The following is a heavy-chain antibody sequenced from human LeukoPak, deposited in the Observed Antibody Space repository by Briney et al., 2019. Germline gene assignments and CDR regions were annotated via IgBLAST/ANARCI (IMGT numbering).Heavy chain of an antibody. J-gene: IGHJ4*02. V-gene: IGHV3-48*04. Sequence: GGSLRLSCAASGFTFSSYAMSWVRQAPGKGLEWVSYISSSGSTIYYADSVKGRFTISRDNAKNSLYLQMNSLRAEDTAVYYCASSGYYSTNDYWGQGTLVTVSS. CDR3: ASSGYYSTNDY. CDR2: ISSSGSTI. CDR1: GFTFSSYA. D-gene: IGHD3-22*01.